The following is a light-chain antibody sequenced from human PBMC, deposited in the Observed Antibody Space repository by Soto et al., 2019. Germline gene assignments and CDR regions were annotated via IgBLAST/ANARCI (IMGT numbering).Light chain of an antibody. V-gene: IGLV3-1*01. Sequence: SYELTQPPSVSVSPGQTASITCSGDKLGDKYACWYQQKPGQSPVLVIYQDSKRPSGIPERFSGSNSGNTATLTISGTQAMDEADYYCQAWDSSAYVFGTGTKLIVL. CDR2: QDS. J-gene: IGLJ1*01. CDR3: QAWDSSAYV. CDR1: KLGDKY.